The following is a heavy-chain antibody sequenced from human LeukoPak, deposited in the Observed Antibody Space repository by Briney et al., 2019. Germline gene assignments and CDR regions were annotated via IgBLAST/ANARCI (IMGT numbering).Heavy chain of an antibody. D-gene: IGHD6-13*01. J-gene: IGHJ4*02. V-gene: IGHV1-24*01. Sequence: ASMKVSCKVSGYTLTELSMHWVRQAPGKGLEWMGGFDPEDGETIYAQKFQGRVTMTEDTSTDTAYMELSSLRSEDTAVYYCATEASVAAAGTSDYWGQGTLVTVSS. CDR1: GYTLTELS. CDR3: ATEASVAAAGTSDY. CDR2: FDPEDGET.